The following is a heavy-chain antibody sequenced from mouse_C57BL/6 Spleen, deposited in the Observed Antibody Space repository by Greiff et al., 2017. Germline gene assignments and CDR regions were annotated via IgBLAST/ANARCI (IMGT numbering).Heavy chain of an antibody. Sequence: EVKVVESGGGLVKPGGSLKLSCAASGFTFSDYGMHWVRQAPGKGLEWVAYISSGSSTIYYADTVKGRFTISRDNAKNTLFLQMTSLRSEDTAMYYCARNYGRDCYFDVWGTGTTVTVSS. CDR1: GFTFSDYG. D-gene: IGHD1-1*01. V-gene: IGHV5-17*01. CDR3: ARNYGRDCYFDV. CDR2: ISSGSSTI. J-gene: IGHJ1*03.